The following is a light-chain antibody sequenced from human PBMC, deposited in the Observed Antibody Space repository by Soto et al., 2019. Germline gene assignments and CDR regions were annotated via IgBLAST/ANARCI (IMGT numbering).Light chain of an antibody. Sequence: DIVMTQSPDALAVSLGERATINCKSSQSVLYSSNNKNYLAWYQQKPGQPPKLLIYWASTRESGVPDRFSGSGSGTDFTLTISSLQSEDFAVYYCQQYNNWPTWTFGQGTKVDIK. CDR3: QQYNNWPTWT. CDR1: QSVLYSSNNKNY. J-gene: IGKJ1*01. CDR2: WAS. V-gene: IGKV4-1*01.